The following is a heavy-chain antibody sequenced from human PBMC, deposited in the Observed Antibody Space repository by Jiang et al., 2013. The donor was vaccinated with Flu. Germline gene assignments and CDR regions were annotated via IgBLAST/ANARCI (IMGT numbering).Heavy chain of an antibody. Sequence: GAEVKKPGASMKVSCKASGYTFSSYGISWVRQAPGQGLEWMGWISVYNANTNYAQKLQGRVTMTTDTSTSTAYMELRSLRSDDTAVYYCARDGSSWYGSGSYSWFDPWGQGTLVTVSS. D-gene: IGHD3-10*01. J-gene: IGHJ5*02. CDR2: ISVYNANT. CDR3: ARDGSSWYGSGSYSWFDP. CDR1: GYTFSSYG. V-gene: IGHV1-18*01.